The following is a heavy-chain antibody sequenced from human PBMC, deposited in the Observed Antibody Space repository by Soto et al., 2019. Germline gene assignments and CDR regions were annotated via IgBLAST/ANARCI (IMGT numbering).Heavy chain of an antibody. CDR1: GYTFTGYY. D-gene: IGHD6-19*01. V-gene: IGHV1-2*04. J-gene: IGHJ6*02. CDR3: ATRSSSGWYDYGMDV. CDR2: INPNSGGT. Sequence: AASVKVSCKASGYTFTGYYMHWLRQPPGQGLEWMGWINPNSGGTNYAQKFQGWVTMTRDTSISTAYMELSRLRSDDTAVYYCATRSSSGWYDYGMDVWGQGTTVTVSS.